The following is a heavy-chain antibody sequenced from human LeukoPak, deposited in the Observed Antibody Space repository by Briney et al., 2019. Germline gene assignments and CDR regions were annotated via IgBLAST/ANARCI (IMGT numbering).Heavy chain of an antibody. D-gene: IGHD1-26*01. V-gene: IGHV4-34*09. CDR3: ARSSRRLGATLDY. J-gene: IGHJ4*02. CDR2: INHSGST. CDR1: GGSFSGYY. Sequence: SETLSLTCAVYGGSFSGYYWSWIRQPPGKGLEWIGEINHSGSTYYNPSLKSRVTISVDTSKNQFSLKLSSVTAADTAVYYCARSSRRLGATLDYWGQGTLVTVSS.